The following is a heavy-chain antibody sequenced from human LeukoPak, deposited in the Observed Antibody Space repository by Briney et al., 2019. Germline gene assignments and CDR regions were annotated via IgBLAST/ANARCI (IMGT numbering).Heavy chain of an antibody. D-gene: IGHD2-15*01. CDR3: ARDFFHGHCSGLTCFLLDS. J-gene: IGHJ4*02. CDR1: GYTFTGYY. Sequence: EASVKVSCKASGYTFTGYYMHWVRQAPGQGLEWMGWISAHYGNTNYEQKFQGRLTMTTDTSTNTAYMELRSLRPDDTAVYYCARDFFHGHCSGLTCFLLDSWGQGSLVAVSS. CDR2: ISAHYGNT. V-gene: IGHV1-18*04.